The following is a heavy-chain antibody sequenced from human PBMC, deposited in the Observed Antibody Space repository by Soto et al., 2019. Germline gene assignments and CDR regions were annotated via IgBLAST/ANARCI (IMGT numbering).Heavy chain of an antibody. Sequence: QLQFQESGPGLVRPSETLSLTCTVSGGSVSSSTYYWTWIRQPPGKGLEWIGTMYSSGSIYYNPSLKSRVTTSVDRSQNQFALKVRCVTAADPAVYYCTRRITIFGVDPRLDSWGQGALFTVS. CDR3: TRRITIFGVDPRLDS. CDR1: GGSVSSSTYY. D-gene: IGHD3-3*01. V-gene: IGHV4-39*01. J-gene: IGHJ4*02. CDR2: MYSSGSI.